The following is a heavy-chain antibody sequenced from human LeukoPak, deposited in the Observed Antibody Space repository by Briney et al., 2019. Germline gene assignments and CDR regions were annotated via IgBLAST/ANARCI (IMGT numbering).Heavy chain of an antibody. D-gene: IGHD2-8*02. V-gene: IGHV4-4*07. J-gene: IGHJ3*02. CDR1: GTSVSSYY. Sequence: SETLSLTCTVSGTSVSSYYWSWIRQPAGRGLEWIGRIYTRGSTNYNPSLQSRVSMSVDSSKSQFSLRLTSVTAADTAIYYCARGRYCSATTCSGGDAFDIWGKGT. CDR3: ARGRYCSATTCSGGDAFDI. CDR2: IYTRGST.